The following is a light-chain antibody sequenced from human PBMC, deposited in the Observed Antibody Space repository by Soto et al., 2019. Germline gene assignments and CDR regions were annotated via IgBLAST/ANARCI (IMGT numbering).Light chain of an antibody. Sequence: QSALTQPRSVSGSPGQSVTISCTGTSSDVGGYKFVSWYQQHPGKAPKLMINDVTKRPSGVPDRFSGSKSGNTASLTISGLQAEDEADYYCSSYAGSSTWVFGGGTKVTVL. J-gene: IGLJ3*02. CDR1: SSDVGGYKF. CDR3: SSYAGSSTWV. CDR2: DVT. V-gene: IGLV2-11*01.